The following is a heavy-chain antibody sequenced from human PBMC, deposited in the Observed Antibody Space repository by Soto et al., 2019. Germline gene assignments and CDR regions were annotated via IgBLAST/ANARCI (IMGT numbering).Heavy chain of an antibody. V-gene: IGHV4-38-2*01. CDR1: GYSISSGYY. J-gene: IGHJ5*02. Sequence: SSETLSLTCAVSGYSISSGYYWGWIRQPPGEGLEWIGSIYHSGSTYYNPSLKSRVTISVDTSKNQFSLKLSSVTAADTAVYYCARGRDCTNGVCYMITFGGVIVASWFDPWGQGTLVTVSS. D-gene: IGHD3-16*02. CDR2: IYHSGST. CDR3: ARGRDCTNGVCYMITFGGVIVASWFDP.